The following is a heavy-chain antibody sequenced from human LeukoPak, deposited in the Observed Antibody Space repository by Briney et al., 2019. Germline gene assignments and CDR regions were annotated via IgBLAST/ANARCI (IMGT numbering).Heavy chain of an antibody. CDR3: ARGSFDILTGYPDDFDY. D-gene: IGHD3-9*01. CDR2: INSDGSST. CDR1: GFTFSSYW. J-gene: IGHJ4*02. Sequence: HPGGSLRLSCPASGFTFSSYWMHWVRQAPGKGLVWVSRINSDGSSTSYADSVKGRFTISRDNAKNTLYLQMNSLRAEDTAVYYCARGSFDILTGYPDDFDYWGQGTLVTVSS. V-gene: IGHV3-74*01.